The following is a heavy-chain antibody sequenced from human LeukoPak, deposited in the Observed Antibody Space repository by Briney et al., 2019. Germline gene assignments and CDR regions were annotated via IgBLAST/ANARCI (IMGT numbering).Heavy chain of an antibody. J-gene: IGHJ6*02. CDR1: GGSISSGGYY. D-gene: IGHD6-19*01. V-gene: IGHV4-31*03. CDR3: ARALTGIAVAGTHYYGMDV. Sequence: PSQTLSLTCTVSGGSISSGGYYWSWIRQHPGKGLEWIGYIYYSGSTYYNPSLKSRVTISVDTSKNQFSLKLSSVTAADTAVYYCARALTGIAVAGTHYYGMDVWGQGTTVTVSS. CDR2: IYYSGST.